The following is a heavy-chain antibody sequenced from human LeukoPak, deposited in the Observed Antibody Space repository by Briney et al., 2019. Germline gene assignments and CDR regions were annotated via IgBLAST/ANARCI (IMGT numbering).Heavy chain of an antibody. J-gene: IGHJ4*02. CDR3: ASQSQVRYFHY. CDR1: GFTFSIYA. CDR2: IGSGGGSR. Sequence: GGSLRLSCAASGFTFSIYAMSWVRQAPGKGLEWVSTIGSGGGSRYYADSVKGRFTISRDNSKNTLYLQMNSLRAEDTAVYYCASQSQVRYFHYWGQGTLVTVSS. V-gene: IGHV3-23*01.